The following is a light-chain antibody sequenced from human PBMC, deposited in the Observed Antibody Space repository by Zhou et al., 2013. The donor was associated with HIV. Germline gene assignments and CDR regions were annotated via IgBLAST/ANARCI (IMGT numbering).Light chain of an antibody. V-gene: IGKV1-33*01. J-gene: IGKJ2*01. Sequence: DIQMTQSPSSLSASVGDRVTITCQASQDIRKYLNWYQQKPGEVPKVLIYDTSNLETGVPSRFRGSGSGTDFTLSITNLQSDDIATYYCQQHDRLPYTFGQGTKIEIK. CDR3: QQHDRLPYT. CDR1: QDIRKY. CDR2: DTS.